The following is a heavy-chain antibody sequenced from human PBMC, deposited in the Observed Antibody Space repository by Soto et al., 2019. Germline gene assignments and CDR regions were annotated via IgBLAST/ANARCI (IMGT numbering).Heavy chain of an antibody. CDR3: TTDLSITKGSSLGAYYFDS. CDR2: IKSKADGGAG. CDR1: GFTFSNAW. D-gene: IGHD6-6*01. J-gene: IGHJ4*02. Sequence: GSLRLSCAASGFTFSNAWMSWVRQAPGKGLEWVGRIKSKADGGAGDYAAPVRGRFTISRDDSKNTLYLHMNSLKTEDTAMYYCTTDLSITKGSSLGAYYFDSWGQGTLVTVSS. V-gene: IGHV3-15*01.